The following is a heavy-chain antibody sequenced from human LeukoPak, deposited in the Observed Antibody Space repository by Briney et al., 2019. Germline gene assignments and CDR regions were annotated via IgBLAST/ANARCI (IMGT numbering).Heavy chain of an antibody. CDR2: IRYDGSDE. Sequence: RGSLRLSCAASGFTFSSYGMHWVRQAPGKGLEWVAFIRYDGSDEYYADSVKGRFTISRDNSKNMLYLQTNSLGAEDTAVYYCARVGTTRRPPTWGQGTLVTVSS. CDR1: GFTFSSYG. CDR3: ARVGTTRRPPT. J-gene: IGHJ5*02. D-gene: IGHD1-1*01. V-gene: IGHV3-30*02.